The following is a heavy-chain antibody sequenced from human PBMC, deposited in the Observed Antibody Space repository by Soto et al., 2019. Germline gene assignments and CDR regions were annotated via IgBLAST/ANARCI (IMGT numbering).Heavy chain of an antibody. CDR1: GFTFSSYA. J-gene: IGHJ4*02. D-gene: IGHD6-19*01. CDR3: ARRSSGWYFDY. Sequence: EVQVLESGGGLVQPGGSLRLSCAASGFTFSSYAMNWVRQAPGKGLEWVSVISGSGGSTYYADSVKGRFTISRDNSKNTLYLQMNSLRAEDTAVYYCARRSSGWYFDYWGQGIPVTVSS. V-gene: IGHV3-23*01. CDR2: ISGSGGST.